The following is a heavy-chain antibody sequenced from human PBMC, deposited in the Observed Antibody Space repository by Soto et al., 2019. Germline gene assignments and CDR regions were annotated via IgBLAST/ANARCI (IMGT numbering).Heavy chain of an antibody. CDR2: ISSTTNYI. V-gene: IGHV3-21*06. CDR3: ARESEDLTSNFDY. CDR1: GFTFTRYS. J-gene: IGHJ4*02. Sequence: GGSLRLSCAAFGFTFTRYSMNWVRQAPGKGLEWVSSISSTTNYIYYGDSMKGRFTISRDNAKNSVYLEMNSLRAEDTAVYYCARESEDLTSNFDYWGQGTLVTASS.